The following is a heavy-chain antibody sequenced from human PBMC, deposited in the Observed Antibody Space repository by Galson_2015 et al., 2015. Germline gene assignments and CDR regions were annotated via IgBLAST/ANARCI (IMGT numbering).Heavy chain of an antibody. CDR1: GVSISSSY. CDR2: VWHSGTT. Sequence: SETLSLTCTVSGVSISSSYWNWIRQSPEKGLEWIGYVWHSGTTKYNPSLRSRVTLSVDAAKNQLSLKLSSVTAADTAVYYCARWCGSGDSCSNAFDVWGQGTTVTVSS. D-gene: IGHD2-15*01. V-gene: IGHV4-59*01. J-gene: IGHJ3*01. CDR3: ARWCGSGDSCSNAFDV.